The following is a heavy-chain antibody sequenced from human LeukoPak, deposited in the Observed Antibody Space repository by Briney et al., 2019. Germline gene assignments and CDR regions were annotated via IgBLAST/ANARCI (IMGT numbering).Heavy chain of an antibody. Sequence: GRSLRLSCTASGFSFSDYAMHWVRQAPGKGLEWLAVISYDGSNKYYADSVEGRFTISRDNSKSTPYLQMNSLTAEDTALYHCANEGGVYLPFADWGQGTQVTVSS. CDR1: GFSFSDYA. V-gene: IGHV3-30*04. D-gene: IGHD2-8*01. CDR3: ANEGGVYLPFAD. J-gene: IGHJ4*02. CDR2: ISYDGSNK.